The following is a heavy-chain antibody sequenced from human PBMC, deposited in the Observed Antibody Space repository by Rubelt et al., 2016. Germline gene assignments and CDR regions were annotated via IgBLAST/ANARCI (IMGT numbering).Heavy chain of an antibody. CDR3: ARVTGGSSDY. V-gene: IGHV4-34*01. CDR1: GGSFSGYY. J-gene: IGHJ4*02. Sequence: QVQLQQWGAGLLKPSETLSLTCAVYGGSFSGYYWSWIRQPPAKGLEWIGEIKHSGSTNYNPSLKMRVTISVDTSKNQCALKLSSVSAADTAVYYCARVTGGSSDYWGQGTLVTVSS. CDR2: IKHSGST. D-gene: IGHD2-8*02.